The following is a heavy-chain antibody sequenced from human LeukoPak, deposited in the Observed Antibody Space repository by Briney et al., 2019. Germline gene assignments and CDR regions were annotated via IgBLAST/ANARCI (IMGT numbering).Heavy chain of an antibody. Sequence: GSSLRLSCAASGFTFSRNVMHWVRQAPGKGLEWVTFISYDGSNKYYADSVKGRFTISRDNSKNTLFLQMNSLRAEDTAVYYCARQHTAATAFDYWGQGTLVTVSS. J-gene: IGHJ4*02. D-gene: IGHD6-13*01. CDR3: ARQHTAATAFDY. V-gene: IGHV3-30*01. CDR2: ISYDGSNK. CDR1: GFTFSRNV.